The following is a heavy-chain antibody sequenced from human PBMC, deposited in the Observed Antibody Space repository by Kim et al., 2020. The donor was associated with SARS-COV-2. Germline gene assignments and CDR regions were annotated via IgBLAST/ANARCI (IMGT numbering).Heavy chain of an antibody. J-gene: IGHJ4*01. CDR1: GGSISSSSYY. Sequence: SETLSLTCTVSGGSISSSSYYWGWIRQPPGKGLEWIGSIYYSGSTYYNPSLKSRVTISVDTSKNQFSLKLSSVTAADTAVYYCARNPDGAAAGSTYFDY. CDR2: IYYSGST. CDR3: ARNPDGAAAGSTYFDY. V-gene: IGHV4-39*01. D-gene: IGHD6-13*01.